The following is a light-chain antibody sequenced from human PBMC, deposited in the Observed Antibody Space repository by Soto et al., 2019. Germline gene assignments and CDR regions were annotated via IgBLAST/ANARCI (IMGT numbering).Light chain of an antibody. CDR2: AAS. CDR1: QSVNSK. Sequence: EIVMTHSPATLSVSPGERATLSCRASQSVNSKLAWYQQKPGQAPRLLIYAASTRATGIPARFSGSGSGADFILSISRLEPEDFAVYYCQQYGSSPWTFGQGTKVDIK. CDR3: QQYGSSPWT. J-gene: IGKJ1*01. V-gene: IGKV3-15*01.